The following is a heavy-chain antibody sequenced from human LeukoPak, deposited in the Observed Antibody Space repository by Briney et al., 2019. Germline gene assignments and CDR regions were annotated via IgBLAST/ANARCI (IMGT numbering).Heavy chain of an antibody. D-gene: IGHD6-19*01. Sequence: GGSLRLSCAASGFTFSSYAMSWVRQAPGKGLEWVSAISGSGGSTYYADSVKGRFTISRDNSKNTLYLQMNSLRAEDTAVYYCAKDRSRGEQWLTGGDAFDIWGQGTMVTVSS. CDR1: GFTFSSYA. V-gene: IGHV3-23*01. CDR3: AKDRSRGEQWLTGGDAFDI. J-gene: IGHJ3*02. CDR2: ISGSGGST.